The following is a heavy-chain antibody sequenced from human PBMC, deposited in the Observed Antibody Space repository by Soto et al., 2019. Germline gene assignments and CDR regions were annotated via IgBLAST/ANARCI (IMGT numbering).Heavy chain of an antibody. CDR1: GGSISSGGYY. CDR3: AREEWLRSIDY. Sequence: SETLSLTCTVSGGSISSGGYYWSWIRQHPGKGLEWIGYIYYSGSTYYNPSLKIRVTISVDTSKNQFSLKLSSVTAADTAVYYCAREEWLRSIDYWGQGTLVTVSS. CDR2: IYYSGST. J-gene: IGHJ4*02. V-gene: IGHV4-31*03. D-gene: IGHD5-12*01.